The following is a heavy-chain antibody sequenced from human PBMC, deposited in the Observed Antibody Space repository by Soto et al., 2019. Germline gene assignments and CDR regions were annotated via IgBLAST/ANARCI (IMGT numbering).Heavy chain of an antibody. V-gene: IGHV2-5*02. J-gene: IGHJ5*02. CDR3: AHTYYHILTGYWATNCFDH. Sequence: QITLKESGPTLVKPTQTLTLTCTFSGFSLSTSGVGVGWIRQPPGKALEWLALIYWDDDKRYSPSLKSRLTTTNDPTKNQLVLTMTTMAPVDTATYYCAHTYYHILTGYWATNCFDHWGQGALVTVSS. D-gene: IGHD3-9*01. CDR1: GFSLSTSGVG. CDR2: IYWDDDK.